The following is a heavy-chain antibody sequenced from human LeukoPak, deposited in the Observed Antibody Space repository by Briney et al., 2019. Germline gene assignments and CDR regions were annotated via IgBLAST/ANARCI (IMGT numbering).Heavy chain of an antibody. J-gene: IGHJ1*01. Sequence: PSETLSLTCAVYGGSFSGYYWSWIRQPPGKGLVWIGEINHSGSTNYNPSLKSRVTISVDTSKNQFSLKLSSVTAADTAVYYCARGPGYCSGGSCLKYFQHWGQGTLVTVSS. CDR2: INHSGST. V-gene: IGHV4-34*01. CDR3: ARGPGYCSGGSCLKYFQH. D-gene: IGHD2-15*01. CDR1: GGSFSGYY.